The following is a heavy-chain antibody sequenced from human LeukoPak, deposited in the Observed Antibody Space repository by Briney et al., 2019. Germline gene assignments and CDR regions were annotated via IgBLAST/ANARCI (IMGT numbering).Heavy chain of an antibody. Sequence: GGSLRLSCAASGFTFSSYWMHWVRQAPGKGLEWVAVIWYDGSNKYYADSVKGRFTISRDNSKNTLYLQMNSLRAEDTAVYYCARDGTYYYDSSGYYYPNHWGQGTLVTVSS. V-gene: IGHV3-33*08. CDR1: GFTFSSYW. J-gene: IGHJ4*02. CDR2: IWYDGSNK. CDR3: ARDGTYYYDSSGYYYPNH. D-gene: IGHD3-22*01.